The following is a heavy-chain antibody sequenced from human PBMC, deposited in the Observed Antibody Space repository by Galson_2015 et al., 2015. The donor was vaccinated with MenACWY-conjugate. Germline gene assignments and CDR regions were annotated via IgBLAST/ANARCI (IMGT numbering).Heavy chain of an antibody. V-gene: IGHV3-53*01. D-gene: IGHD2-21*01. CDR2: LYDAGTS. CDR3: AKIVRHPVGPYFDS. Sequence: SLRLACAASGFSVTSHFMGWVRQAPGKGLEWVALLYDAGTSRYADSVKGRFTISSDTLRNSLSLQMHGLRAEDTAMYFCAKIVRHPVGPYFDSWGQGTLVLVSS. J-gene: IGHJ4*02. CDR1: GFSVTSHF.